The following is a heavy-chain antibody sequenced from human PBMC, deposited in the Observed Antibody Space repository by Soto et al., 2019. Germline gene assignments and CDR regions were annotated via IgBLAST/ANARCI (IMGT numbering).Heavy chain of an antibody. V-gene: IGHV4-4*02. CDR2: IYHSGST. J-gene: IGHJ5*02. CDR3: ARDRLYYGSGSHHNWFDP. CDR1: GGSISSSDG. D-gene: IGHD3-10*01. Sequence: PSETLSLTCAVSGGSISSSDGWSWVRQPPGKGLEWIGEIYHSGSTNYNPSLKSRVTISVDKSKNQFSLKLSSVTAADTAVYYCARDRLYYGSGSHHNWFDPWGQGTLVTVSS.